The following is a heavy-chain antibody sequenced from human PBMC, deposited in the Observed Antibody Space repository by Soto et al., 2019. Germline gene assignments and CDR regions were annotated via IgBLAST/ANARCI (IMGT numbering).Heavy chain of an antibody. CDR3: ARVTYEGMDV. CDR2: IIPIVGLT. Sequence: QVQLVQSGAEVKKPGSSVNVSCKTSGGSFSTHVLSWVRQAPGQGLEWMGRIIPIVGLTKYAQKFQGRVTITAGKSTNTAYMELSSLTSDDTAVYYCARVTYEGMDVWGQGTTVTVS. J-gene: IGHJ6*02. CDR1: GGSFSTHV. V-gene: IGHV1-69*04. D-gene: IGHD3-3*01.